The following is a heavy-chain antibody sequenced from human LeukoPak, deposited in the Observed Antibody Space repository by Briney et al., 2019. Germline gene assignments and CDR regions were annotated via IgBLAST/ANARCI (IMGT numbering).Heavy chain of an antibody. J-gene: IGHJ5*02. D-gene: IGHD6-13*01. V-gene: IGHV1-8*01. Sequence: WASVKVSCKASGYTFTSYDINWVRQATGQGLEWMGWMNPNSGNTGYAQKFQGIVTMTRNTSISTAYMELSSLRSEDTAVYYCARGRLAAAGIGKRFDPWGQGTLVTVSS. CDR3: ARGRLAAAGIGKRFDP. CDR2: MNPNSGNT. CDR1: GYTFTSYD.